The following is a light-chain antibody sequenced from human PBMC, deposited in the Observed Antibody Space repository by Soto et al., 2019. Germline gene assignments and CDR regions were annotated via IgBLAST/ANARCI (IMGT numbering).Light chain of an antibody. CDR3: QQYGSTPYT. CDR2: GAS. J-gene: IGKJ2*01. V-gene: IGKV3-20*01. Sequence: EIVLTQSPDTLSLSPGDTATLSCRASQRVYSNYLAWYQHQPGQTPRLLISGASSRATGIPDRFSGSGSETDFTLTISRLEPEDFAVDYCQQYGSTPYTFGQGTKL. CDR1: QRVYSNY.